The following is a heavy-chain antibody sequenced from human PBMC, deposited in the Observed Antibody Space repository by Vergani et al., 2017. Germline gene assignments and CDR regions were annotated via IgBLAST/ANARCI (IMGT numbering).Heavy chain of an antibody. CDR2: INPSGGST. CDR3: AGGXGYSYGGFTTEFDP. D-gene: IGHD5-18*01. CDR1: GYTFTSYY. Sequence: QVQLVQSGAEVKKPGASVKVSCKASGYTFTSYYMHWVRQAPGQGLEWMGIINPSGGSTSYAQKFQGRVTMTRDTSTSTVYMELSSLRSEDTAVYYCAGGXGYSYGGFTTEFDPWGQGTLVTVSS. V-gene: IGHV1-46*03. J-gene: IGHJ5*02.